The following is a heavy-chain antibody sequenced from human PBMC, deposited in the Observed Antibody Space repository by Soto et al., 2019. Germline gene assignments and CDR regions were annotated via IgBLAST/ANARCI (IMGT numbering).Heavy chain of an antibody. J-gene: IGHJ6*02. CDR2: ISSSGSTI. CDR3: ARVNGHYYYGMDV. D-gene: IGHD1-1*01. V-gene: IGHV3-11*01. CDR1: GFTFSDYY. Sequence: PGESLKISCAASGFTFSDYYMSWIRQAPGKGLEWVSDISSSGSTIYYADSVKGRFTISRDNAKNSLYLQMNSLRAEDTAVYYCARVNGHYYYGMDVWGQGTTVTVSS.